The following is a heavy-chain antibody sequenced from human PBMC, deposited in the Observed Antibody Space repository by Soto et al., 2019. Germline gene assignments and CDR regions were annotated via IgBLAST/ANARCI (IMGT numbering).Heavy chain of an antibody. V-gene: IGHV3-30-3*01. J-gene: IGHJ2*01. D-gene: IGHD2-21*02. CDR3: TRDHSPYCGGDCPLGHWYFDL. Sequence: QVQLVESGGGVVQPGRSLRLSCAASGFTFSSYAMHWVRQAPGKGLEWVAVISYDGSNKYYADSVKGRFTISRDNSKNTQYLQMNSLRAEDTAVYYCTRDHSPYCGGDCPLGHWYFDLWGRGTLVTVSS. CDR1: GFTFSSYA. CDR2: ISYDGSNK.